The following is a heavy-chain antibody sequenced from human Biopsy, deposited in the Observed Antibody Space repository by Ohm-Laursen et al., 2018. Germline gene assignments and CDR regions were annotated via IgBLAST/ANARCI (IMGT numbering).Heavy chain of an antibody. D-gene: IGHD1-14*01. Sequence: SLRLSCSASGFSLTNYTINWVRQTPRKGLEWVSSISRSTSHILYAETLKGRFTSSRDNAKNSVYLQMNGLRVEDTAVYYCARGRSHLLPDHDWFDPWGQGTLVTVSS. CDR1: GFSLTNYT. CDR2: ISRSTSHI. V-gene: IGHV3-21*06. CDR3: ARGRSHLLPDHDWFDP. J-gene: IGHJ5*02.